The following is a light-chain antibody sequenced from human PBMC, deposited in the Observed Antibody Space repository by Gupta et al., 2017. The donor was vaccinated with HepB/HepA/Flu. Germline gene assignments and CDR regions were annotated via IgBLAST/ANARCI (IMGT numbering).Light chain of an antibody. CDR1: QSVLYSPNNKNY. V-gene: IGKV4-1*01. Sequence: DLVMSQSPDSLAVSLGVKATINCKSSQSVLYSPNNKNYLAWYQQKPGQPPKLLIYWASTRESGVPDRFSGSGSGTDFTLTISSLQAEDGAVYYCQQYYSTPLTFGQGTKVEIK. CDR3: QQYYSTPLT. CDR2: WAS. J-gene: IGKJ1*01.